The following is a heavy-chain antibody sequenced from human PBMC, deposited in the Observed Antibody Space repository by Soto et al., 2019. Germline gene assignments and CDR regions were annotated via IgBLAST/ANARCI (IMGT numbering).Heavy chain of an antibody. CDR1: GYTFTSYG. CDR3: ARNTPSGWYENFDY. CDR2: ISAYNGNT. D-gene: IGHD6-19*01. Sequence: GASVKVSCKASGYTFTSYGISWVRQAPGQGLEWMGWISAYNGNTNYAQKFQGRVTITADESTSTAYMELSSLRSEDTAVYYCARNTPSGWYENFDYGGQEPLVPVSS. J-gene: IGHJ4*02. V-gene: IGHV1-18*01.